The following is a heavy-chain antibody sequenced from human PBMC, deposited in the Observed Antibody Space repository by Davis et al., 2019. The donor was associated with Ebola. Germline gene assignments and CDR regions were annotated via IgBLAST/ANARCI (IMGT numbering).Heavy chain of an antibody. J-gene: IGHJ4*02. CDR1: GYTFTNYG. CDR2: INPNTDDR. V-gene: IGHV1-2*02. CDR3: ARESGYCSSTSCSKQSFDD. Sequence: ASVKVSCKASGYTFTNYGITWVRQAPGQGLEWMGWINPNTDDRGYVQKFQDRVTMTRDTSINTVYMQLRGVTSDDTAVYFCARESGYCSSTSCSKQSFDDWGQGTLVTVSS. D-gene: IGHD2-2*01.